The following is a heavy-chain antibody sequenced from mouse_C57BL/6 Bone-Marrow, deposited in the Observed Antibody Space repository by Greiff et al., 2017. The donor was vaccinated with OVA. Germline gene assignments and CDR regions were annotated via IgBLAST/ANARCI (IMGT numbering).Heavy chain of an antibody. V-gene: IGHV2-2*01. CDR1: GFSLTSYG. CDR3: ARNWGYDGYFLYAMDY. D-gene: IGHD2-3*01. J-gene: IGHJ4*01. Sequence: QVQLQQSGPGLVQPSQSLSITCTVSGFSLTSYGVHWVRQSPGKGLEWMGVIWSGGSGAYNAAFISRLSNSKDTSKSQVFFKMNSLQADDTAIYYCARNWGYDGYFLYAMDYWGQGTSVTVSS. CDR2: IWSGGSG.